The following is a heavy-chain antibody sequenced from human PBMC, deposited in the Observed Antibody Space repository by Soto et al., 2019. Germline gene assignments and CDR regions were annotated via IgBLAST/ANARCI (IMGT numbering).Heavy chain of an antibody. Sequence: SETLSLTCTVSGGSISSGGYYWSWIRQHPGKGLEWIGYIYYSGSTYYNPSLKSRVTISVDTSKNQFSLKLSSVTAADTAVYYCARVVIAVAGPTNIDYWGQGTLVTVSS. V-gene: IGHV4-31*03. J-gene: IGHJ4*02. D-gene: IGHD6-19*01. CDR1: GGSISSGGYY. CDR2: IYYSGST. CDR3: ARVVIAVAGPTNIDY.